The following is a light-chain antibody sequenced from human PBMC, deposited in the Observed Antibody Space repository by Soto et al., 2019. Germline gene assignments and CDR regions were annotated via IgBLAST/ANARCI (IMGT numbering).Light chain of an antibody. CDR1: QSISSF. V-gene: IGKV1-39*01. Sequence: DIQMTQSPSSLSASVGDRVTITCRASQSISSFLNWYQQKPGKAPKLLIYAASNLQSGVPSRFSGRGSGTEFTLTISSLQPEDFATYYCQQSYSTPPTFGQGTKLEIK. J-gene: IGKJ2*01. CDR3: QQSYSTPPT. CDR2: AAS.